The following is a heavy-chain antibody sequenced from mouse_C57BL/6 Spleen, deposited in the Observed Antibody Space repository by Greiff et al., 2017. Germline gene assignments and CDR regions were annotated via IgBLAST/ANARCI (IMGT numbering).Heavy chain of an antibody. J-gene: IGHJ3*01. D-gene: IGHD2-3*01. Sequence: VQLQQSGAELVRPGASVKLSCKASGYTFTDYYINWVKQRPGQGLEWIARIYPGGGNTYYNEKFTGKATLTAEKSSSTAYMQLSSLTSEDSAVYFCAKDDGYYGPFAYWGQGTLVTVSA. V-gene: IGHV1-76*01. CDR2: IYPGGGNT. CDR1: GYTFTDYY. CDR3: AKDDGYYGPFAY.